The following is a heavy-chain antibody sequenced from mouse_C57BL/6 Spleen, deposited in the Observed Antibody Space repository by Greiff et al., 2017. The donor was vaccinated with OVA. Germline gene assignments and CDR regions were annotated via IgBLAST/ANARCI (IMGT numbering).Heavy chain of an antibody. V-gene: IGHV1-26*01. D-gene: IGHD1-1*01. CDR3: ARHYYGSSYDWYFDV. Sequence: VQLQQSGPELVKPGASVKISCKASGYTFTDYYMNWVKQSHGKSLEWIGDINPNNGGTSYNQKFKGKATLTVDKSSSTAYMELRSLTSEDSAVYYCARHYYGSSYDWYFDVWGTGTTVTVSS. CDR1: GYTFTDYY. CDR2: INPNNGGT. J-gene: IGHJ1*03.